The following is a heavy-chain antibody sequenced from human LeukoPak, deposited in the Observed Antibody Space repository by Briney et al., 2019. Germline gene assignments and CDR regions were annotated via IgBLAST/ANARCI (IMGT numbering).Heavy chain of an antibody. CDR2: INTDGTVT. D-gene: IGHD6-19*01. J-gene: IGHJ4*02. CDR3: ATKQWLAPPPDS. V-gene: IGHV3-74*01. CDR1: GFTFSKYW. Sequence: GGSLRLSCAASGFTFSKYWMLWVRQAPGKGLESASRINTDGTVTTYADSLKGRFTVSRDNADNTMFLQMNSVRDEDTAVYYCATKQWLAPPPDSWGQGTPVTVSS.